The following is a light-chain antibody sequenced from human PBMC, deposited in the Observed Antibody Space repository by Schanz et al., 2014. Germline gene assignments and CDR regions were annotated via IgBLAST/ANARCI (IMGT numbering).Light chain of an antibody. V-gene: IGKV3-15*01. Sequence: EIVLTQSPATLSLSPGERATLSCRASQSVSSYLAWYQQKPGQAPRLLIYGASTRATGIPARFSGSGSRTEFTLTISSLQSEDFAVYYCQQYNDWRTFGQGTKVEVK. J-gene: IGKJ1*01. CDR3: QQYNDWRT. CDR2: GAS. CDR1: QSVSSY.